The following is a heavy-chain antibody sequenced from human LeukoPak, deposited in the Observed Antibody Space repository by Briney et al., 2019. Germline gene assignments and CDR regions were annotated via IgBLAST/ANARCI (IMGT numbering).Heavy chain of an antibody. CDR2: IYSGGST. J-gene: IGHJ4*02. V-gene: IGHV3-53*01. CDR3: ARVLSAVYYDSSGYCDY. D-gene: IGHD3-22*01. CDR1: GFTVSSNY. Sequence: GGSLRLSCAASGFTVSSNYMSWVRQAPGKGLEWVSVIYSGGSTYYADSVKGRFTISRDNSKNTLYLQMNSLRAEDTAVYYCARVLSAVYYDSSGYCDYWGQGTLVTVSS.